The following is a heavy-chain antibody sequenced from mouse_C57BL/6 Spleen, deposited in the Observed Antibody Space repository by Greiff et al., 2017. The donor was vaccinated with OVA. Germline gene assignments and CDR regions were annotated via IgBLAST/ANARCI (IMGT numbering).Heavy chain of an antibody. V-gene: IGHV5-12*01. Sequence: EVMLVESGGGLVQPGGSLKLSCAASGFTFSDYYMYWVRQTPEKRLEWVAYISNGGGSTYYPDTVKGRFTISRDNAKNTLYLQMSRLKSEDTAMYYCARRDDYEAWFAYWGQGTLVTVSA. D-gene: IGHD2-4*01. J-gene: IGHJ3*01. CDR2: ISNGGGST. CDR3: ARRDDYEAWFAY. CDR1: GFTFSDYY.